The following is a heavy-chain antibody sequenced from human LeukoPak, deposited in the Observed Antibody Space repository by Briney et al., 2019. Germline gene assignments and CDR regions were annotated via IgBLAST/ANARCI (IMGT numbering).Heavy chain of an antibody. CDR1: GGTFSSYA. Sequence: ASVKVSCKASGGTFSSYAISWVRQAPGQGLEWMGGIIPIFGTANYAQKFQGRVTITADESTSTAYMELSSLRSEDTAVYYCARDIPSIAAPAGAFDIWGQGTMVTVSS. CDR2: IIPIFGTA. J-gene: IGHJ3*02. D-gene: IGHD6-6*01. CDR3: ARDIPSIAAPAGAFDI. V-gene: IGHV1-69*13.